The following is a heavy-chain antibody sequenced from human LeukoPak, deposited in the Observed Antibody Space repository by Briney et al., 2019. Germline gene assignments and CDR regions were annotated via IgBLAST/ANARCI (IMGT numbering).Heavy chain of an antibody. V-gene: IGHV3-15*01. D-gene: IGHD5-12*01. CDR2: IKSKTDGGAT. CDR1: GFTFSNAW. J-gene: IGHJ6*02. Sequence: GGSLRLSCAASGFTFSNAWMSWVRQAPGKGLEWVGRIKSKTDGGATEYAAPVKGSLTISSDDSKNTLLLQMNSLKTEDTAVYYCTTASRGSLFYYYSGMDVWGQGTTVTVSS. CDR3: TTASRGSLFYYYSGMDV.